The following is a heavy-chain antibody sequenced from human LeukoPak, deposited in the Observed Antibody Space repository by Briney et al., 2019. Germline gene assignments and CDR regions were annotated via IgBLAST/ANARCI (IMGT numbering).Heavy chain of an antibody. CDR3: AREDDRDSSGYYFDY. J-gene: IGHJ4*02. CDR1: GGSFSGYY. V-gene: IGHV4-34*01. Sequence: SETLSLTCAVYGGSFSGYYWSWIRQPPGKGLEWIGEINHSGSTNYNPSLKSRVTISVDTSKNQFSLKLSSVTAADTAVYYCAREDDRDSSGYYFDYWGQGTLVTVSS. D-gene: IGHD3-22*01. CDR2: INHSGST.